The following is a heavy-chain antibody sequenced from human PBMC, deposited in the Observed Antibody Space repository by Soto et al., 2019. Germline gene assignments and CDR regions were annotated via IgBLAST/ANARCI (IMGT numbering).Heavy chain of an antibody. CDR3: ANQKIRFSVAGTLYGLGV. CDR1: GFVFSTYS. D-gene: IGHD6-19*01. CDR2: ISSTSGTI. Sequence: EGQLVESGGNLVRPGGSLRLSCEASGFVFSTYSMNWVRQAPGKGLEWISYISSTSGTIYYADSVTGRFTILRDNDKNSLLLQMNGLRDDDTAVYYCANQKIRFSVAGTLYGLGVWGQGTTVTVSS. J-gene: IGHJ6*02. V-gene: IGHV3-48*02.